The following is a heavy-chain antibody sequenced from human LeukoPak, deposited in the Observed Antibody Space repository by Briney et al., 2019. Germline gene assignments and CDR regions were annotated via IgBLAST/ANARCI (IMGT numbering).Heavy chain of an antibody. D-gene: IGHD5-18*01. V-gene: IGHV3-53*01. Sequence: GGSLRLSCAASGFTVRSIYMTWVRQAPGKGLEWVSSFYSGGSSYYADSVKGRFIISRDSSTDTLYLQMNSLRVEDTAVYFCARDRGYGYGFFDYWGHGTLVTVSS. CDR3: ARDRGYGYGFFDY. CDR2: FYSGGSS. CDR1: GFTVRSIY. J-gene: IGHJ4*01.